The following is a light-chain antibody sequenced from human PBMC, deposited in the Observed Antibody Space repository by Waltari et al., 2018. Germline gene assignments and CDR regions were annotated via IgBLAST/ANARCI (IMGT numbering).Light chain of an antibody. CDR1: SSDVGGYKY. CDR3: SSYAGSNTFL. Sequence: QAALTQPPSVSGSPGQSVPIPCTGTSSDVGGYKYVSVYHFYPGKAPKLMIYDVSERPSGVSDRFSGSKSDNTASLTISGLQADDEADYYCSSYAGSNTFLFGGGTRLTVL. V-gene: IGLV2-11*01. CDR2: DVS. J-gene: IGLJ2*01.